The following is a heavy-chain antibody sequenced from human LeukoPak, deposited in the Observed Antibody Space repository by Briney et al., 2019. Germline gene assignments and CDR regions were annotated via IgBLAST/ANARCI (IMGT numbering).Heavy chain of an antibody. CDR2: IYHSGST. CDR3: ARGDSSGHPAFDY. CDR1: GGSISSSNW. Sequence: PSETLSLTCAVSGGSISSSNWWSWVRQPPGKGLEWIGEIYHSGSTNYNPSLKSRVTISVDTSKNQFSLKLTSVTAADTAVYYCARGDSSGHPAFDYWGQGTLVTVSS. V-gene: IGHV4-4*02. J-gene: IGHJ4*02. D-gene: IGHD3-22*01.